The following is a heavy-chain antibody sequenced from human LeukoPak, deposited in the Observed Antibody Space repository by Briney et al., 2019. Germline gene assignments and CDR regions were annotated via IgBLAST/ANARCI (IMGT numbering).Heavy chain of an antibody. CDR2: IKQDGSAK. CDR3: ARWRGSTSERSDY. J-gene: IGHJ4*02. CDR1: GFTFSDYW. D-gene: IGHD2-2*01. Sequence: GGSLRLSCTASGFTFSDYWMTWVRQAPGKGLEWVANIKQDGSAKYYVDSVKGRFTISRDNARNSLYLQMDSLRVEDTATYYCARWRGSTSERSDYWGQGTLVTVSS. V-gene: IGHV3-7*01.